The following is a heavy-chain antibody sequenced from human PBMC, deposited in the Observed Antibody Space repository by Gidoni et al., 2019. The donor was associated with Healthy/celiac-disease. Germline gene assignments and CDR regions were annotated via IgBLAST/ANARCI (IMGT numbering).Heavy chain of an antibody. Sequence: QVQLVQSGAEVKKPGASVKVSCKASGYNFTGYYMHWVRQAPGQGLEWMGWINPNSGGTNYAQKFQGRVTMTRHTSISTAYMELSRLRSDDTAVYYCARDEAGSSWYSVYWGQGTLVTVSS. J-gene: IGHJ4*02. CDR1: GYNFTGYY. V-gene: IGHV1-2*02. CDR2: INPNSGGT. D-gene: IGHD6-13*01. CDR3: ARDEAGSSWYSVY.